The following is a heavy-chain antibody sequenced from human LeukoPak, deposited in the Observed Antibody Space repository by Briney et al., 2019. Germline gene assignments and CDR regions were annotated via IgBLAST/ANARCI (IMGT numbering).Heavy chain of an antibody. CDR2: IIPIFGTA. CDR3: ARGGREYQLLSSFDI. CDR1: GGTFSSYA. V-gene: IGHV1-69*05. J-gene: IGHJ3*02. D-gene: IGHD2-2*01. Sequence: SVKVSCKASGGTFSSYAISWVRQAPGQGLEWMGGIIPIFGTANYAQKFQGRVTITTDESTSTAYMELSSLRSEDTAVYYCARGGREYQLLSSFDIWGQGTMVTVSS.